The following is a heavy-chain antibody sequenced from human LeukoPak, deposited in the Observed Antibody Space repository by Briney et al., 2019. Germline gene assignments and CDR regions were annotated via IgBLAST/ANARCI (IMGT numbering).Heavy chain of an antibody. CDR1: GFTFSRYG. CDR3: AKDGLSGSAQRYYFDY. V-gene: IGHV3-30*18. Sequence: GRSLRLSCAASGFTFSRYGMHWVRQAPGKGLEWVATISYDGSDKWYGDSAKGRFTISRDNSQNSLYLQMNSLRAEDTAVYYCAKDGLSGSAQRYYFDYWGQGTLVTVSS. D-gene: IGHD3-22*01. CDR2: ISYDGSDK. J-gene: IGHJ4*02.